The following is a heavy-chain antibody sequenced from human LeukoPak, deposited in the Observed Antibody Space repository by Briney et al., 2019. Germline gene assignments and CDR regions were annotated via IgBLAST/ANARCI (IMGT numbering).Heavy chain of an antibody. CDR1: GGSISSYY. CDR3: ARHPGYYFDY. D-gene: IGHD1-14*01. J-gene: IGHJ4*02. Sequence: SETLSLTCTVSGGSISSYYWSWIRQPPGKGLEWIGYIYYSGSTNYNPSLKSRVTMSVDTSKNQFSLKLSSVTAADTAVYYCARHPGYYFDYWGQGTLVTVSS. CDR2: IYYSGST. V-gene: IGHV4-59*08.